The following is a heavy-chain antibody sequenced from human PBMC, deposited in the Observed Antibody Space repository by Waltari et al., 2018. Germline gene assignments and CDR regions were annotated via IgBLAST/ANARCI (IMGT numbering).Heavy chain of an antibody. V-gene: IGHV3-13*01. CDR2: MGVAGDA. CDR3: AALGPDII. Sequence: EVHLVESGGGLVQPGGSLRLPCAASGFPFSTYDVHWVRQTTGKRLVWVSAMGVAGDAYYLHSVRGRFTISRDNAKNSFYLQVNSLRADDTAVYFCAALGPDIIWGQGAMVTVSS. D-gene: IGHD1-26*01. J-gene: IGHJ3*02. CDR1: GFPFSTYD.